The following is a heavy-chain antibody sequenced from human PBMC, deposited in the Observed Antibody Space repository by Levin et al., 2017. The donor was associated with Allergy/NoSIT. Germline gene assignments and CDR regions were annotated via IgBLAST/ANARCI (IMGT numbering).Heavy chain of an antibody. J-gene: IGHJ4*02. CDR2: ISGYNGDT. CDR1: GYTFAAYG. Sequence: ASVKVSCKTSGYTFAAYGTSWVRQAPGQGPEWMGWISGYNGDTHYAPNLQGRVTLTTDTSTSTVYMELRSLRSDDTAVYYCARDLWVRNFFMNDYWGQGTLVTVSS. D-gene: IGHD2-21*01. V-gene: IGHV1-18*01. CDR3: ARDLWVRNFFMNDY.